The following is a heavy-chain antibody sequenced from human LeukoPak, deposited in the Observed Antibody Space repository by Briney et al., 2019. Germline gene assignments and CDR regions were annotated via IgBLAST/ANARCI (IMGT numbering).Heavy chain of an antibody. D-gene: IGHD2-2*01. CDR3: ARDCTSTSCRSGL. Sequence: ASVKVSCKASGYTFSDYYIHWVRQAPGQGLVWMGRVTPNSGDTAYAQKFQGRATMTRDTSLSTAYMGLSSLRSDDTAVYYCARDCTSTSCRSGLWGQGTLVTVSS. V-gene: IGHV1-2*06. CDR2: VTPNSGDT. J-gene: IGHJ4*02. CDR1: GYTFSDYY.